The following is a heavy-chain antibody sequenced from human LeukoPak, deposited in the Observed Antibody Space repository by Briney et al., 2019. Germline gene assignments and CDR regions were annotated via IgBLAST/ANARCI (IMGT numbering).Heavy chain of an antibody. V-gene: IGHV3-11*01. CDR3: AKGPTIFGVVPFDY. D-gene: IGHD3-3*01. CDR2: ISSSSSTI. CDR1: GFPFNDYY. Sequence: GGSLRLSCAASGFPFNDYYMTWIRQAPGKGLEWVSHISSSSSTIYYADSVKGRFTISRDNAKNSLYLQMNSLRAEDTAVYYCAKGPTIFGVVPFDYWGQGTLVTVSS. J-gene: IGHJ4*02.